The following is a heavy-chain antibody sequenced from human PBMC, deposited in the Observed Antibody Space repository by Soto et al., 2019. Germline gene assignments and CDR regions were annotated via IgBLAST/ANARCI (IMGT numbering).Heavy chain of an antibody. D-gene: IGHD3-9*01. CDR3: ASHYDILTGNEIDDY. CDR1: GYSFTSYW. V-gene: IGHV5-10-1*03. J-gene: IGHJ4*02. Sequence: EVQLVQSGAEVKKPGESLRISCKGSGYSFTSYWISWVRQMPGKGLEWMGRIDPSDSYTNYSPSFQGHVTISADKSISTAYLQWSSLKASDTAMYYCASHYDILTGNEIDDYWGQGTLVTVSS. CDR2: IDPSDSYT.